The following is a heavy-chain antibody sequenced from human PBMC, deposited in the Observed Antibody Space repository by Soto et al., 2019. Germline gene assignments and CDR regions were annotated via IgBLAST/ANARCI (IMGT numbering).Heavy chain of an antibody. D-gene: IGHD4-17*01. V-gene: IGHV4-30-4*01. CDR1: GASIRDGDYY. CDR2: IDYTGGT. J-gene: IGHJ4*02. CDR3: ARVGYGAYGRGYYFDF. Sequence: SETLSLTCSVSGASIRDGDYYWSWLRQPPGKGPEWIGIIDYTGGTHYNPTLTGPVSMSVDTSANQFSLKVNFVTAADSPVYYCARVGYGAYGRGYYFDFWGPGMLVTVSS.